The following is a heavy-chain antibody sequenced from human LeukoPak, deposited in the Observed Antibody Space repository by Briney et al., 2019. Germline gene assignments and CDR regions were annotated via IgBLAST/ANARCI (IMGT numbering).Heavy chain of an antibody. Sequence: SCKASGYTFTSYGISWVRQAPGKGLEWVAVISYDGSNKYYADSVKGRFTISRDNSKNTLYLQMNSLRAEDTAVYYCARGGGSSSSALRNYYYYGMDVWGQGTTVTVSS. J-gene: IGHJ6*02. V-gene: IGHV3-30*04. D-gene: IGHD6-6*01. CDR1: GYTFTSYG. CDR2: ISYDGSNK. CDR3: ARGGGSSSSALRNYYYYGMDV.